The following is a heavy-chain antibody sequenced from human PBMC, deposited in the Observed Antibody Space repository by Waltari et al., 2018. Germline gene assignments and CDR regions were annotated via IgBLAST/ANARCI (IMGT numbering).Heavy chain of an antibody. D-gene: IGHD3-3*01. V-gene: IGHV3-30*18. CDR3: AKDYEMGNYYGSCGMDV. Sequence: QVQLVESGGGVVPPGRSLRLSCAASGFTFSSHGIHWVRQAPGKGLEWVAVSCEDGSNKYYAHSVKGRFTISRDNSKNTLYLQMNSLRAEDTAMYYCAKDYEMGNYYGSCGMDVWGQGTTVTVSS. J-gene: IGHJ6*02. CDR2: SCEDGSNK. CDR1: GFTFSSHG.